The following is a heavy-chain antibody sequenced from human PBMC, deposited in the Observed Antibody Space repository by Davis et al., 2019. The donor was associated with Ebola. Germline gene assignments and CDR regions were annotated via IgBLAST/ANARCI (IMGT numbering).Heavy chain of an antibody. CDR1: GFSFGNYA. Sequence: GGSLRLSCGASGFSFGNYAMSWVRQAPGRGLEWVSALSGSGHSTYYADSVKGRFTISRDNSKNTLYLQMNSLRPEDTAVYYCAKDRGGTLGTSLDYYYFGMDVWGVGTTVTVSS. D-gene: IGHD1-26*01. V-gene: IGHV3-23*01. CDR2: LSGSGHST. CDR3: AKDRGGTLGTSLDYYYFGMDV. J-gene: IGHJ6*04.